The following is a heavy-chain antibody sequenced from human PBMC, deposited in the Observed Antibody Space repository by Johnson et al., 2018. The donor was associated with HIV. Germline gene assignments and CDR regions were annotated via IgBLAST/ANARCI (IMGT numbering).Heavy chain of an antibody. J-gene: IGHJ3*02. CDR3: ARERIAAAGLDAFDI. Sequence: QVQLVESGGGVVQPGGSLRLSCAASGFTFSNYGMHWVRQAPGKGLEWVAFIRYDGDITYYVDSVKGRFTSSRDNSKNTLYLQMNSLRTEDTAMYYCARERIAAAGLDAFDIWGQGTMVTVSS. CDR2: IRYDGDIT. V-gene: IGHV3-30*02. CDR1: GFTFSNYG. D-gene: IGHD6-13*01.